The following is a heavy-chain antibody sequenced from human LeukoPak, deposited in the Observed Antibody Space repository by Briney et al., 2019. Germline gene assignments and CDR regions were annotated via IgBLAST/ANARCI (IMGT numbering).Heavy chain of an antibody. D-gene: IGHD3-22*01. CDR2: ISSSSSYT. CDR1: GFTFSDYY. V-gene: IGHV3-11*06. CDR3: ARDLSYYYDSSGYYFDY. Sequence: GGSLRLSCAASGFTFSDYYMSWIRQAPGKGLEWVPYISSSSSYTNYADSVKGRFTISRDNAKNSLYLQMNSLRAEDTAVYYCARDLSYYYDSSGYYFDYWGQGTLVTVSS. J-gene: IGHJ4*02.